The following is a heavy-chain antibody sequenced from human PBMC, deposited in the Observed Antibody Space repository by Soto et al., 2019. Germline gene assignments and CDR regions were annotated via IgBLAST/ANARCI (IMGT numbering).Heavy chain of an antibody. CDR2: IYHSGST. J-gene: IGHJ5*02. CDR3: ARVWTTVTNWFDP. Sequence: QVQLQESGPGLVKPSGTLSLTCAVSGGSISSSNWWSWVRQPPGKGLEWIGEIYHSGSTNYNPSLKSRATXSXDKXKNQFSLKLSSVTAADTAVYYCARVWTTVTNWFDPWGQGTLVTVSS. V-gene: IGHV4-4*02. D-gene: IGHD4-17*01. CDR1: GGSISSSNW.